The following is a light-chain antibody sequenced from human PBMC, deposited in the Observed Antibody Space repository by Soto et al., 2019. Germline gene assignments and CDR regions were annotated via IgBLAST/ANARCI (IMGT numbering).Light chain of an antibody. CDR1: QTISNY. Sequence: DIQITQSPSSLSASVGDRVTITCRASQTISNYLNWYQQQPGKAPNLLIYAASILQSGVPSRFSGSGSATDSTLTISILQPDDFTTYCCQHYNSHSHAFGQGTKVDIK. V-gene: IGKV1-39*01. CDR3: QHYNSHSHA. J-gene: IGKJ1*01. CDR2: AAS.